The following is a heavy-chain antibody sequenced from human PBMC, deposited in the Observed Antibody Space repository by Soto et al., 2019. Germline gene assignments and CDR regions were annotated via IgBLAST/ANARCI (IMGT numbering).Heavy chain of an antibody. V-gene: IGHV3-30*18. CDR1: GFTFSSYG. CDR2: ISYDGSNK. Sequence: QVQLVESGGGVVQPGRSLRLSCAASGFTFSSYGMHWVRQAPGKGLEWVALISYDGSNKYYADSVKGRFTISRDNSKNTLYLQMNSLRAEDTAVSYCAKDHPAVAGLYCYYGMDVWGQGTTVTVSS. J-gene: IGHJ6*02. D-gene: IGHD6-19*01. CDR3: AKDHPAVAGLYCYYGMDV.